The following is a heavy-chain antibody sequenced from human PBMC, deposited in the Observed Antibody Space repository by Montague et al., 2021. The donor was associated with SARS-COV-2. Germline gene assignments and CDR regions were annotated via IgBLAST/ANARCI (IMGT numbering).Heavy chain of an antibody. Sequence: SLRLSCAASGFTFSSYSMNWVRQAPGKGLEWVSSISSSSSYIYYXXSLKGRFTISRDNAKNSLYLQMNSLRAEDTAVYYCARGYDFWSGGYYYGMDVWGQGTTVTVSS. CDR2: ISSSSSYI. CDR1: GFTFSSYS. D-gene: IGHD3-3*01. CDR3: ARGYDFWSGGYYYGMDV. V-gene: IGHV3-21*01. J-gene: IGHJ6*02.